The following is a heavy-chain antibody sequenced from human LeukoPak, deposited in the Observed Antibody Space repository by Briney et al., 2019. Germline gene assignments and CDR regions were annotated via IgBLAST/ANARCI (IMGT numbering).Heavy chain of an antibody. CDR3: ARPSTGWTPRDALDL. Sequence: GEALKISCKGSGYSFTSYWIGWVRQMPGKGLEWIGIIYPGDSDTRYSPSFQGQVTISADKSISTAYLQWSSLKASDTAMYYCARPSTGWTPRDALDLWGQGTMVTVSS. CDR1: GYSFTSYW. J-gene: IGHJ3*01. CDR2: IYPGDSDT. D-gene: IGHD6-19*01. V-gene: IGHV5-51*01.